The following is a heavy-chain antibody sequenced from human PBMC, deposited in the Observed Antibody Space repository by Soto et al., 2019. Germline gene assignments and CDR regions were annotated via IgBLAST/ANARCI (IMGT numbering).Heavy chain of an antibody. V-gene: IGHV4-39*01. D-gene: IGHD6-6*01. J-gene: IGHJ4*02. CDR3: ARRRSSSTFDY. Sequence: SETLSLTCTVSGGSISSSSYYWGWIRQPPGKGLEWIGSIYYSGSTYYNPSLKSRVTISVDTSKNQFSLKLSSVTAADTAVYYCARRRSSSTFDYWGQGTLVTVSS. CDR2: IYYSGST. CDR1: GGSISSSSYY.